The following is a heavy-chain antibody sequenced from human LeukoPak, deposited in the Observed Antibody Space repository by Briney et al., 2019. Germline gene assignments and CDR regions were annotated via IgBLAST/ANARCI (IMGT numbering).Heavy chain of an antibody. J-gene: IGHJ3*02. CDR3: ARAPMSYDSSGFGGAFDI. V-gene: IGHV3-30-3*01. Sequence: PGGSLRLSCAASGFTFSNYAMHWVRQAPGKGLEWVAVISYDGNNKYYADSVKGRCTISRDNSKNTMYLQMNSLRAEDTAMYYCARAPMSYDSSGFGGAFDIWGQGTMVTVSS. D-gene: IGHD3-22*01. CDR2: ISYDGNNK. CDR1: GFTFSNYA.